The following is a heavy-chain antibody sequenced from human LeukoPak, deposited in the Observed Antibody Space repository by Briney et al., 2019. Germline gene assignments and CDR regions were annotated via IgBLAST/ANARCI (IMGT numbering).Heavy chain of an antibody. J-gene: IGHJ4*02. D-gene: IGHD2-21*02. CDR1: GYSFTSYW. CDR2: IYPGDSDT. V-gene: IGHV5-51*01. CDR3: ARQIPCGGDCYYFDY. Sequence: ESLKISCKGSGYSFTSYWIGWVRQMPGKGLEWMGIIYPGDSDTRYSPSFQGQVTISADKSISTAYLQWSSLKASDTAMYYCARQIPCGGDCYYFDYWGQGTLVTVSS.